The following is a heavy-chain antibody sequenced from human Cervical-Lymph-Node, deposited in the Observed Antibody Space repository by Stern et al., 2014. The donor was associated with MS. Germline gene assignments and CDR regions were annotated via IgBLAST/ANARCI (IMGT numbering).Heavy chain of an antibody. CDR3: ARKGAIVPAAIENWFDS. V-gene: IGHV4-31*03. J-gene: IGHJ5*01. CDR1: GDSISSGGYF. CDR2: IHHSGST. Sequence: QEQLQESGPGLVTPSQTLSLTCTVSGDSISSGGYFWSWIRQHPGKGLEWIGYIHHSGSTYYNPSLKGRVPISVDTSKNQFSLNLSSVTAADTAVYYCARKGAIVPAAIENWFDSWGQGTLVTVSS. D-gene: IGHD2-2*01.